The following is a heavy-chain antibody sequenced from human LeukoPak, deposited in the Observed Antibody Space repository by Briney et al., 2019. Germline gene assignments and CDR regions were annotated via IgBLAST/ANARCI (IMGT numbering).Heavy chain of an antibody. CDR2: IWYDGSNK. CDR1: GFTFSIYS. Sequence: PGGSLRLSCAASGFTFSIYSVTWVRQAPGKGLEWVAVIWYDGSNKYYADSVKGRFTISRDNSKNTLYLQMNSLRAEDTAVYYCAKPGSAGPRPGGEYYFDYWGQGTLVTVSS. V-gene: IGHV3-33*06. CDR3: AKPGSAGPRPGGEYYFDY. J-gene: IGHJ4*02. D-gene: IGHD3-16*01.